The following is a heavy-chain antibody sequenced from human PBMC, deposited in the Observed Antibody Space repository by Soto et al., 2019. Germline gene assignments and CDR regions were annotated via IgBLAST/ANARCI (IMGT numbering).Heavy chain of an antibody. D-gene: IGHD3-10*01. CDR2: VYYSGST. CDR3: ARHRWGSGSYSGLLDF. CDR1: GGSISSSSYY. Sequence: SETLSLTCTVSGGSISSSSYYWGWIRQPPGKGLEWIGTVYYSGSTNYNPSLQSRVTISVDTSQNQFSLRLTSVTAADTAVYYCARHRWGSGSYSGLLDFWGQGTLVTVSS. J-gene: IGHJ4*02. V-gene: IGHV4-39*01.